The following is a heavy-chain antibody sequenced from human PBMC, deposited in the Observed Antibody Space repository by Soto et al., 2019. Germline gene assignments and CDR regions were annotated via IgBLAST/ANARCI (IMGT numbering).Heavy chain of an antibody. CDR2: IYHSGGT. J-gene: IGHJ4*02. V-gene: IGHV4-4*02. D-gene: IGHD1-26*01. CDR1: GGSISSNNW. CDR3: ARERGSGTYQGFDF. Sequence: QVQLQESGPGLVKPSGTLSLTCAVSGGSISSNNWWHWVRQPPGKRLEWIGEIYHSGGTNYRPSLKRRVTMSVDKSTNQFSLSLSSRTAADTAVYDCARERGSGTYQGFDFWGQGTLVTVSS.